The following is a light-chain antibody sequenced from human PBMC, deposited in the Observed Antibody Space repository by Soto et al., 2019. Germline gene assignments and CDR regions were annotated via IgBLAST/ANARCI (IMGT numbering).Light chain of an antibody. CDR2: DAS. CDR3: QQRSNWPKG. V-gene: IGKV3-11*01. Sequence: EIVLTQSPATLSLSPGERATLSCRASQSVSSYLAWYQPKPGQAPRLLIYDASNRATGIPARFRGSGSGTDFTLTSSSLEPEDFAVYYCQQRSNWPKGFGQGTRLEI. J-gene: IGKJ5*01. CDR1: QSVSSY.